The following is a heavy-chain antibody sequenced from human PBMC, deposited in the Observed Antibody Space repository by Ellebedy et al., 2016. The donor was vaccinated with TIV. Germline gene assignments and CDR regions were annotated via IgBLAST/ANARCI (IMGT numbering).Heavy chain of an antibody. D-gene: IGHD3-22*01. CDR2: INHSEST. V-gene: IGHV4-34*01. J-gene: IGHJ3*02. CDR3: ARVHLDYYDSSSYNHDAFDI. Sequence: SETLSLTCAVYGGSFSGYYWRWIRQPPGKGLEWIGEINHSESTNYNPSLKSRVTISVDTSKNQFSLKLSSVTAADTAVYYCARVHLDYYDSSSYNHDAFDIWGQGTMVTVSS. CDR1: GGSFSGYY.